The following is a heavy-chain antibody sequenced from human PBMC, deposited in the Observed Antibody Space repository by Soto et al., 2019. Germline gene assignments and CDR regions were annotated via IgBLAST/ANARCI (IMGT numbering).Heavy chain of an antibody. CDR1: GGTFSNYT. J-gene: IGHJ4*02. CDR3: ARPLGNSPLFDY. CDR2: IIPIFGTA. Sequence: SVKVSCKTSGGTFSNYTINWVRQAPGQGLEWMGGIIPIFGTANYAQKFQGRITFTVDESTNTAYMELSSLRSEDTAVYYCARPLGNSPLFDYWGQGTLVTVSS. V-gene: IGHV1-69*13. D-gene: IGHD1-1*01.